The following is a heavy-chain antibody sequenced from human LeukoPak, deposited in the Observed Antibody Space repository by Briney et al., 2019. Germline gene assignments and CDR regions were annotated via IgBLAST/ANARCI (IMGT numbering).Heavy chain of an antibody. V-gene: IGHV1-69*13. CDR2: IIPIFGTA. Sequence: SVKVSCKASGGTFSSCAISWVRQAPGQGLEWMGGIIPIFGTANYAQKFQGRVTITADESTSTAYMELSSLRSEDTAVYYCAREMYPYQLLYYFDYWGQGTLVTVSS. J-gene: IGHJ4*02. D-gene: IGHD2-2*01. CDR3: AREMYPYQLLYYFDY. CDR1: GGTFSSCA.